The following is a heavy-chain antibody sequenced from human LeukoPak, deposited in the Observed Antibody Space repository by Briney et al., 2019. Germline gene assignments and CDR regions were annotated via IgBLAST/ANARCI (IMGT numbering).Heavy chain of an antibody. CDR1: GYTFTGYY. V-gene: IGHV1-2*02. D-gene: IGHD5-12*01. J-gene: IGHJ4*02. Sequence: ASVKVSCKASGYTFTGYYMHWVRQAPGQGLEWMGWINPNSGGTNYAQKFQGRVTMTRDTSISTAYMELSRLRSDDTAVYYCARDPGYSGYDCYFDYWGRGTLVTVSS. CDR3: ARDPGYSGYDCYFDY. CDR2: INPNSGGT.